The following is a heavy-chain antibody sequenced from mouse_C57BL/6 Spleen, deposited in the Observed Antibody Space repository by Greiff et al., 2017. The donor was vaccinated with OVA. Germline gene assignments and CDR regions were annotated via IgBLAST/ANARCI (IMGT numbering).Heavy chain of an antibody. V-gene: IGHV1-22*01. CDR2: INPNNGGT. Sequence: EVQLQQSGPELVKPGASVKMSCKASGYTFTDYNMHWVKQSHGKSLEWIGYINPNNGGTSYNQKFKGKATLTVTKSFSTAYMELRSLTSEDSAVYYCATLDCYYVAWFAYWGQGTLVTVSA. J-gene: IGHJ3*01. CDR1: GYTFTDYN. D-gene: IGHD2-3*01. CDR3: ATLDCYYVAWFAY.